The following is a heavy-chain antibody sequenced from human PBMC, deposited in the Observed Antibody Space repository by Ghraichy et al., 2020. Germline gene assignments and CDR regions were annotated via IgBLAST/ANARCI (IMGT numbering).Heavy chain of an antibody. CDR1: GGTFSSYA. D-gene: IGHD6-6*01. V-gene: IGHV1-69*13. Sequence: SVKVSCKASGGTFSSYAISWVRQAPGQGLEWMGGIIPIFGTANYAQKFQGRVTITADESTSTAYMELSSLRSEDTAVYYCARGGSIAARPGYFDYWGQGNLVTVSS. CDR3: ARGGSIAARPGYFDY. CDR2: IIPIFGTA. J-gene: IGHJ4*02.